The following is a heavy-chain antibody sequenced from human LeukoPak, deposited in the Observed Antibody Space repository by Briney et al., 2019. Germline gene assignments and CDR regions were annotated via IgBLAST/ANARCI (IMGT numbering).Heavy chain of an antibody. Sequence: GASVKVSCKASGYTFIRYYIHWVRQAPGQGLEWMGIVNASGDSTNYAQKFQGRVTMTRDTSTSTVYMELSSLRSEDTAVYYCALDCCTGSRFDHWGQGTLVTVSS. CDR1: GYTFIRYY. CDR2: VNASGDST. CDR3: ALDCCTGSRFDH. V-gene: IGHV1-46*01. J-gene: IGHJ4*02. D-gene: IGHD2-8*02.